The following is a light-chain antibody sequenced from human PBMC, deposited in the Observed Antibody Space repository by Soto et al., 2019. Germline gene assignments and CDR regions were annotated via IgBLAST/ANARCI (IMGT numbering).Light chain of an antibody. Sequence: DIPMTQSPSSLSASVGDRVTITCRASQSINSYLNWYQQKPGKAPKLLIYTASSLQSGVPSRFSGSESGTDFTLTISSLQPEDSATYFCQQSYSIPWTFGQGTKVEIK. CDR1: QSINSY. CDR2: TAS. J-gene: IGKJ1*01. CDR3: QQSYSIPWT. V-gene: IGKV1-39*01.